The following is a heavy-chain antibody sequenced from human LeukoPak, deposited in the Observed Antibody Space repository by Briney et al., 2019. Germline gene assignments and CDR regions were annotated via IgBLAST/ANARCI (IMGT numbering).Heavy chain of an antibody. CDR1: GGSISSGDYY. J-gene: IGHJ4*02. D-gene: IGHD3-10*01. CDR2: IYYSGTT. CDR3: ARGGVGFGELSPFDY. Sequence: SQTLSLTCTVSGGSISSGDYYWSWIRQPPGKGLEWIGYIYYSGTTYYNPSLKSRVTISVDTSKNQFSLKLSSVTAADTAVYYCARGGVGFGELSPFDYWGQGTLVTVSS. V-gene: IGHV4-30-4*08.